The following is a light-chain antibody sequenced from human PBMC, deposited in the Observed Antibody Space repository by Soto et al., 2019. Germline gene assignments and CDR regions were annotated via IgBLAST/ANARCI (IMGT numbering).Light chain of an antibody. J-gene: IGLJ1*01. CDR2: DVS. CDR1: SSDVGGYNY. CDR3: CSYAGSYTSP. V-gene: IGLV2-11*01. Sequence: QSALTQPRSVSGSPGQSVTISCTGTSSDVGGYNYVSWYQQHPGKAPKLMIYDVSKRPSGVPDRFSGSKSGNTASLTISGLQAEDEADYYCCSYAGSYTSPLGTGTKLTVL.